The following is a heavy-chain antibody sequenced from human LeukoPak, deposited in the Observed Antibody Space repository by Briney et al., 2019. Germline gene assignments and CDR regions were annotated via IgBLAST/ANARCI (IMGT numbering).Heavy chain of an antibody. CDR3: ARLNIAVAGQDYYYGMDV. D-gene: IGHD6-19*01. CDR2: IYYTGST. V-gene: IGHV4-59*12. Sequence: SETLSLTCTVSSGSITRDYWSWIRQPPGKGLEWIGYIYYTGSTNYNPSLKSRVTISVDTSKNQFSLELSSVTAADTAVYYCARLNIAVAGQDYYYGMDVWGQGTTVTVSS. CDR1: SGSITRDY. J-gene: IGHJ6*02.